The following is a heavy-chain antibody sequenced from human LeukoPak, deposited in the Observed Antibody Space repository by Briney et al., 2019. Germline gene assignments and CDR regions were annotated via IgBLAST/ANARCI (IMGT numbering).Heavy chain of an antibody. Sequence: ASVNVSCKASGGTFSSYAISWVRQAPRQGLECMGGIIPIFGTANYAQKFQGRVTITADESTSTAYMELSSLRSEDTAVYYCARGGYVRDLKDWGQGTLVTVSS. V-gene: IGHV1-69*13. D-gene: IGHD3-10*02. CDR3: ARGGYVRDLKD. CDR1: GGTFSSYA. J-gene: IGHJ4*02. CDR2: IIPIFGTA.